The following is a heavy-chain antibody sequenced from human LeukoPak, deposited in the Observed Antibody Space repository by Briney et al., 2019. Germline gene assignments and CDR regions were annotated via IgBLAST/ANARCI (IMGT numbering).Heavy chain of an antibody. CDR3: ARWYCVSNTCYHMDV. J-gene: IGHJ6*03. CDR1: GGSVNSYY. V-gene: IGHV4-59*02. Sequence: PSETLSLTCIVSGGSVNSYYWSWIRQPPGEGLEWIGYIYYTGSTSYNPSLKSRVTMSVDTSKNQLSLKVSSVTAADTAVYYCARWYCVSNTCYHMDVWGKGTAVTVSS. CDR2: IYYTGST. D-gene: IGHD2-2*01.